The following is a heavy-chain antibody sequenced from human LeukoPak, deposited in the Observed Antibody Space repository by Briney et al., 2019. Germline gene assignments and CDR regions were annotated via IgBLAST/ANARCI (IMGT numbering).Heavy chain of an antibody. D-gene: IGHD2-15*01. CDR2: IYHSGST. Sequence: SETLSLTGAVSGGSISSGGYSWSWIRQPPGKGLEWIGYIYHSGSTYYNPSLKSRVTISVDRSKNQFSLKLSSVTAADTAVYYCARVILPTYYFDYWGQGTLVTVSS. CDR3: ARVILPTYYFDY. J-gene: IGHJ4*02. V-gene: IGHV4-30-2*01. CDR1: GGSISSGGYS.